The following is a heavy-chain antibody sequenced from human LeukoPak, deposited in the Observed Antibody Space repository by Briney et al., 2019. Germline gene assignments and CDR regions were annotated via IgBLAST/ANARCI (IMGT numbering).Heavy chain of an antibody. CDR2: ISYDGSNK. J-gene: IGHJ4*02. CDR3: AKGVGYCGDSSFDY. V-gene: IGHV3-30*18. D-gene: IGHD4-17*01. Sequence: GRSLRLSCAASGFTFSSYGMHWVRQAPGKGLEWVAVISYDGSNKYYADSVKGRFTISRDNSKNTLYLQMNSLRAEDTAVYYCAKGVGYCGDSSFDYWGQGTLVTVSS. CDR1: GFTFSSYG.